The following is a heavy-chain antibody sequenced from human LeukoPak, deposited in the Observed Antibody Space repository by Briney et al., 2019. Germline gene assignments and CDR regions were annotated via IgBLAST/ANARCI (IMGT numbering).Heavy chain of an antibody. Sequence: GASVKVPCKASGYTFTSYDIDWVRQATGQGLEWMGWMNPNSGNTGYAQKFQGRVTMTRSTSISTAYMELSSLRSEDTAVYYCARDVDIVATTQGFDYWGQGTLVTVSS. J-gene: IGHJ4*02. CDR1: GYTFTSYD. D-gene: IGHD5-12*01. CDR2: MNPNSGNT. V-gene: IGHV1-8*01. CDR3: ARDVDIVATTQGFDY.